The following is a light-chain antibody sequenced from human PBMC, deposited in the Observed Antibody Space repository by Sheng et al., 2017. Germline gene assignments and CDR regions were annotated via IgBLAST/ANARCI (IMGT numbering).Light chain of an antibody. CDR3: QQYNSYSSRT. J-gene: IGKJ1*01. CDR1: ETINSW. Sequence: DIQMTQSPSTLSASVGDRVTITCRASETINSWLAWYQQKPGKAPKLLIYKASSLESGVPSRISGSGSGTEFTLTISSLQPDDFATYYCQQYNSYSSRTFGQGTKVEIK. CDR2: KAS. V-gene: IGKV1-5*03.